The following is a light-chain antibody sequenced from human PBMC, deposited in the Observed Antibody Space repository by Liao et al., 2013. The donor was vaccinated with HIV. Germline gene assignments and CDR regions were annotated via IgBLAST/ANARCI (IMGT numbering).Light chain of an antibody. V-gene: IGLV3-1*01. Sequence: SYELTQSPSVSVSPGQTATITCSGDYLGDKYASWYQHKPGQSPVLVIYQDNKRPSGIPERFSGSNSGNTATLTISGTQAMDEADYYCQVWDRSSWVFGGGTKLTVL. CDR2: QDN. CDR1: YLGDKY. CDR3: QVWDRSSWV. J-gene: IGLJ3*02.